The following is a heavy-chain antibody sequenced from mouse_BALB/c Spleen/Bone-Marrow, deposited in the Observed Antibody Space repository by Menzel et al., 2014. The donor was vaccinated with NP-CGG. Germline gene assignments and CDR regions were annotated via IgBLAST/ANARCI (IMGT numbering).Heavy chain of an antibody. D-gene: IGHD1-1*01. CDR1: GYTFTDYI. Sequence: QVQLQQSGAELVKPGASVKLSCKASGYTFTDYIIHWVKQRSGQGLEWIGWFYPGNGNIKFSEKFNDKATLTADKSSSTVYMELRRLTSEDSAVYFCARHFYGTSYFDYWGQGTTLTVSS. CDR2: FYPGNGNI. J-gene: IGHJ2*01. V-gene: IGHV1-62-2*01. CDR3: ARHFYGTSYFDY.